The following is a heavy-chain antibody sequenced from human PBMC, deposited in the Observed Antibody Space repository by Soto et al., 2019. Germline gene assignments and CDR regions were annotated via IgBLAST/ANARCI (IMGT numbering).Heavy chain of an antibody. CDR1: GFTFSSYG. Sequence: PGGSLRLSCAASGFTFSSYGMHWVRQAPGKGLEWAAVISYDGSNKYYADSVKGRFTISRDNSKNTLYLQMNSLRAEDTAVYYCAKPRANWALFDAFDIWGQGTMVTVSS. J-gene: IGHJ3*02. D-gene: IGHD7-27*01. CDR2: ISYDGSNK. V-gene: IGHV3-30*18. CDR3: AKPRANWALFDAFDI.